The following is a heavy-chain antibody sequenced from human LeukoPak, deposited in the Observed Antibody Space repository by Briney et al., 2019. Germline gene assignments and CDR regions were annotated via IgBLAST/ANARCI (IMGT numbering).Heavy chain of an antibody. J-gene: IGHJ3*02. CDR2: ISGSDGIT. CDR1: GLTLSNYA. V-gene: IGHV3-23*01. Sequence: PGGALRLSCAAAGLTLSNYAMSWVRQAPGKGLECVSAISGSDGITYYSDSVEGRFAISRDNSKNTLYLQMNSLRAEDTAVYYCAKKPGYGYAFDIWGQGTMVTVSS. D-gene: IGHD5-18*01. CDR3: AKKPGYGYAFDI.